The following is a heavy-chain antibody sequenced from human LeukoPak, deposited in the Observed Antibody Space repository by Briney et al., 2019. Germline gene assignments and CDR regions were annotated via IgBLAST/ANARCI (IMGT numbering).Heavy chain of an antibody. D-gene: IGHD5-18*01. CDR3: AKDLNSYGYDYFDY. CDR2: IWYDGSNK. J-gene: IGHJ4*02. CDR1: GFTFSSYG. V-gene: IGHV3-33*06. Sequence: PGRSLRLSCAASGFTFSSYGMHWVRQAPGKGLEWVAVIWYDGSNKYYADSVKGRFAISRDNSKNTLYLQMNSLRAEDTAVYYCAKDLNSYGYDYFDYWGQGTLVTVSS.